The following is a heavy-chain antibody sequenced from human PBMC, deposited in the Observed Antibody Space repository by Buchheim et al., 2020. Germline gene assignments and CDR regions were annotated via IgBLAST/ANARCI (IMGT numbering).Heavy chain of an antibody. D-gene: IGHD1-1*01. J-gene: IGHJ5*02. CDR3: AREVPRGTNWFDP. V-gene: IGHV4-59*01. CDR1: GGSITNYY. CDR2: VYYTGKT. Sequence: QVQLQESGPGLVKPSETLSLTCTVSGGSITNYYWTWIRQPPGKGLEWIGYVYYTGKTKYNPSLKGRVTISVDTSTNQFSLKLSSATAADTAVYYCAREVPRGTNWFDPWGQGTL.